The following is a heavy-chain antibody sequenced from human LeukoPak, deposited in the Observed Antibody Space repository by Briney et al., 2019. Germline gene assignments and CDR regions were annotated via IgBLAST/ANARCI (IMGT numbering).Heavy chain of an antibody. CDR3: ATHKVPKNYYDSSGRWYAFDI. D-gene: IGHD3-22*01. J-gene: IGHJ3*02. CDR1: GFTFSSYA. V-gene: IGHV3-23*01. Sequence: PGGSLRLSCAASGFTFSSYAMSWVRQAPGKGLEWVSAISGSGGSTYYADSVKGRFTISRDNSKNTLYLQMNSLRAEDTAVYYCATHKVPKNYYDSSGRWYAFDIWGQGTMVTVSS. CDR2: ISGSGGST.